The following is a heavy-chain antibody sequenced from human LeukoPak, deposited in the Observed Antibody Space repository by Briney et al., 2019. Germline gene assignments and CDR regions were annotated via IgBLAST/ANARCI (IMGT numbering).Heavy chain of an antibody. D-gene: IGHD2/OR15-2a*01. CDR3: ARVSAEAYYYYYYMDV. Sequence: PSETLSLTCTVSGGSISSYYWSWIRQPPGKGLEWIGYIYYSGSTNYDPSLKSRVTISVDTSKNQFSLKLSSVTAADTAVYYCARVSAEAYYYYYYMDVWGKGTTVTVSS. CDR1: GGSISSYY. V-gene: IGHV4-59*01. J-gene: IGHJ6*03. CDR2: IYYSGST.